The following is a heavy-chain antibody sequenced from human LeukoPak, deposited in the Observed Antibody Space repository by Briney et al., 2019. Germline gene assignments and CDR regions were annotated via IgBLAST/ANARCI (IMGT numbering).Heavy chain of an antibody. CDR1: GFTFSSYG. V-gene: IGHV3-30*18. J-gene: IGHJ5*02. Sequence: GGSLRLSCAASGFTFSSYGMHWVRQAPGKGLEWVAVISYDGSNKYYADSVKGRFTISRDNSKNTLYLQMNSLRAEDTAVYYCAKDKITNWFDPWGQGALVTVSS. CDR2: ISYDGSNK. CDR3: AKDKITNWFDP.